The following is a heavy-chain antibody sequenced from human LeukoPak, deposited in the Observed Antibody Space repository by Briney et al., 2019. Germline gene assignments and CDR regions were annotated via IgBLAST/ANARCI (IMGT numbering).Heavy chain of an antibody. D-gene: IGHD1-26*01. CDR1: GGTFSSYA. Sequence: ASVKVSCKASGGTFSSYAISWVRQAPGQGLEWMGGIIPIFGTANYAQKFQGRATITADESTSTAYMELSSLRSEDTAVYYCARRWELLRGAFDIWGQGTMVTVSS. CDR2: IIPIFGTA. J-gene: IGHJ3*02. V-gene: IGHV1-69*01. CDR3: ARRWELLRGAFDI.